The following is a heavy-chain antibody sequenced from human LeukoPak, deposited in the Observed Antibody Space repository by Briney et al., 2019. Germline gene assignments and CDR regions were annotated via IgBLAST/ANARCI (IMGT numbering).Heavy chain of an antibody. D-gene: IGHD5-12*01. CDR1: GGSISSYY. Sequence: SETLSLTCTVSGGSISSYYWSRIRQPPGNGLEWIGYIYYSGSTNYNPSLKSRVTISVDTSKNQFSLKLSSVTAADTAVYYCARGESRDGYNHDYWGQGTLVTVSS. CDR3: ARGESRDGYNHDY. V-gene: IGHV4-59*01. CDR2: IYYSGST. J-gene: IGHJ4*02.